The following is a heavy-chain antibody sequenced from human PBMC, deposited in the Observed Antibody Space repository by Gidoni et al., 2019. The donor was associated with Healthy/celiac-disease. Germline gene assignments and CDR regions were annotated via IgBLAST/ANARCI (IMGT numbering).Heavy chain of an antibody. CDR2: ISYDGSNT. V-gene: IGHV3-30-3*01. D-gene: IGHD5-12*01. Sequence: VQLVESGGGVVQPGRSLRLSCAASGFTFSSYAMHWVRQAPGQGLEWVAVISYDGSNTYYADSVKGRFTISRDNSKNTLYLQMNSLRAEDTAVYYCARDEWRMATIDYWGQGTLVTVSS. J-gene: IGHJ4*02. CDR3: ARDEWRMATIDY. CDR1: GFTFSSYA.